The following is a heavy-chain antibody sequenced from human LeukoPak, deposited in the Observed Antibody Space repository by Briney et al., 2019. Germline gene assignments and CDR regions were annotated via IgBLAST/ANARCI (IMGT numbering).Heavy chain of an antibody. CDR1: GYTFTGYY. CDR2: VNPHSGGT. V-gene: IGHV1-2*02. J-gene: IGHJ2*01. D-gene: IGHD4-17*01. CDR3: ARGLLAGDYVNWYFDL. Sequence: ASVKVSCKASGYTFTGYYIHWVRQAPGHGLEWMGWVNPHSGGTNYAQKFQGRVTMTRDTSISTAYMELSSLRSDDTAVYYCARGLLAGDYVNWYFDLWGRGTLVIVSS.